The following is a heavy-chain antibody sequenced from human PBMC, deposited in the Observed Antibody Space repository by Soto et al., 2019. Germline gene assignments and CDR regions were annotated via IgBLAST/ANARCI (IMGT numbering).Heavy chain of an antibody. CDR2: INAGNGNT. J-gene: IGHJ3*02. Sequence: ASVKVSCKASGYTFSNYAMHWVRRAPGERLEWMGWINAGNGNTKYSQKFQGRVTMTTDTSTSTAYMDLRSLTSDDTAVYYCARDRVAGIWGDAFDIWGQGTMVTVSS. CDR1: GYTFSNYA. D-gene: IGHD3-16*01. V-gene: IGHV1-3*01. CDR3: ARDRVAGIWGDAFDI.